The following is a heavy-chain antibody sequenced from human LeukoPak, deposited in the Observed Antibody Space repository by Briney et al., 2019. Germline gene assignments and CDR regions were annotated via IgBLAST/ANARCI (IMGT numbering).Heavy chain of an antibody. D-gene: IGHD2-15*01. Sequence: VASVKVSCKASGYTFTGYYMHWVRQAPGQRLEWMGRINPNSGGTNYALKFQGRVTMTRDTSISTAYMELSRLRSDDTAVYYCARDWGTYCSGGSCYSDFYYFDYWGQRTLVTVSS. J-gene: IGHJ4*02. V-gene: IGHV1-2*06. CDR3: ARDWGTYCSGGSCYSDFYYFDY. CDR1: GYTFTGYY. CDR2: INPNSGGT.